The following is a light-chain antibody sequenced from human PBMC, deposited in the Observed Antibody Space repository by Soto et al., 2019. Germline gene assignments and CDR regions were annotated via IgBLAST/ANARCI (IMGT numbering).Light chain of an antibody. Sequence: DIQMTQSPSSLSASVGDRVTITCRASQSISSYLNWYQQKPGKAPKLLIYAASSLQSGVQSRFSGSGSGTDFTLTISILQPEDFETYYCQQSYSTLLTFGQGTKVEIK. CDR1: QSISSY. CDR2: AAS. V-gene: IGKV1-39*01. CDR3: QQSYSTLLT. J-gene: IGKJ1*01.